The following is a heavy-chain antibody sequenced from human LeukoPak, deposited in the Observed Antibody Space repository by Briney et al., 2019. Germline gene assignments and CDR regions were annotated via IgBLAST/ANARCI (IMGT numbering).Heavy chain of an antibody. Sequence: ASVKVSCKASGYTFTSYGISWVRQAPGQGLEWMGWISAYNGNTNYAQKLQGRVTMTTDTSTSTAYMELRSLRSDDTAVYYCARDWALLDSGSYLDYWGQGTLVTVSS. V-gene: IGHV1-18*01. CDR2: ISAYNGNT. D-gene: IGHD1-26*01. CDR3: ARDWALLDSGSYLDY. J-gene: IGHJ4*02. CDR1: GYTFTSYG.